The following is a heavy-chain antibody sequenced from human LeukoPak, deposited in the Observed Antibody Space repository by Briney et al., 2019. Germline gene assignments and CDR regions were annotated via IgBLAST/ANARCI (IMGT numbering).Heavy chain of an antibody. D-gene: IGHD3-10*01. V-gene: IGHV1-8*01. Sequence: ASVKVSCKASGFTFTSYDINWVRQARGQGLEWMGWMNPNNGNTGYAQKFQGRVTMTRDTSISTAYMELRGLRSEDTAVYYCVRDGEGVAISVNYWFDPWGQGTLVTVSS. J-gene: IGHJ5*02. CDR3: VRDGEGVAISVNYWFDP. CDR1: GFTFTSYD. CDR2: MNPNNGNT.